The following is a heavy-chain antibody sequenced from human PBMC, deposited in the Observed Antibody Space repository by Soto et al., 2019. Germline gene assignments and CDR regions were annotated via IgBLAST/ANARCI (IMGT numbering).Heavy chain of an antibody. CDR1: GFTFGDYA. V-gene: IGHV3-49*03. CDR2: IRSKAYGGTT. D-gene: IGHD4-17*01. J-gene: IGHJ6*03. CDR3: TSSTVTTSFYYYYYYMDV. Sequence: GGSLRLSCTASGFTFGDYAMSWFRQAPGKGLEWVGFIRSKAYGGTTEYAASVKGRFTISRDDSKSIAYLQMNSLKTEDTAVYYCTSSTVTTSFYYYYYYMDVWGKGTTVTVSS.